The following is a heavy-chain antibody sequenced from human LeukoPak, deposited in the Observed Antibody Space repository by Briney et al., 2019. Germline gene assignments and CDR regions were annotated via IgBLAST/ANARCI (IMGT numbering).Heavy chain of an antibody. D-gene: IGHD3-9*01. CDR2: ISSSSSTI. J-gene: IGHJ4*02. Sequence: PGGSLRLSCAASGFTFSSYSMNWVRQAPGKGLEWVSYISSSSSTIYYADSVKGRFTISRDNSKNTLYLQMNSLRAEDTAVYYCAKVGIRYFDWLFWFDYWGQGTLVTVSS. CDR3: AKVGIRYFDWLFWFDY. CDR1: GFTFSSYS. V-gene: IGHV3-48*01.